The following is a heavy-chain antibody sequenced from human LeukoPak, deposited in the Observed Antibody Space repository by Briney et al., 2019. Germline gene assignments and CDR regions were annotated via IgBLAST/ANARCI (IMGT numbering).Heavy chain of an antibody. V-gene: IGHV3-9*01. CDR1: GFTFDDYA. CDR3: AKGPLFGFGELFWSNWFDP. D-gene: IGHD3-10*01. Sequence: GGSLRLSCAASGFTFDDYAMHWVRQAPGKGLEWVSGISWNSGSIGYADSVKGRFTISRDNAKNSLYLQMNSLRAEDTALYYCAKGPLFGFGELFWSNWFDPWGQGTLVTVSS. CDR2: ISWNSGSI. J-gene: IGHJ5*02.